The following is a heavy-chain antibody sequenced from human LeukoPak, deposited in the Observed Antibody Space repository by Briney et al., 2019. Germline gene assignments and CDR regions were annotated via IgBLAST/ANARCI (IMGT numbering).Heavy chain of an antibody. CDR1: GFTFSSYA. D-gene: IGHD2-15*01. Sequence: PGRSLRLSCAASGFTFSSYAMHWVRQAPGKGLEWVAVISYDGSNKYYADSVKGRFTISRDNSKNTLYLQMNSLRAEDTAVYYCARDGAMRSAFDIWGQGTMVTVSS. V-gene: IGHV3-30-3*01. CDR3: ARDGAMRSAFDI. CDR2: ISYDGSNK. J-gene: IGHJ3*02.